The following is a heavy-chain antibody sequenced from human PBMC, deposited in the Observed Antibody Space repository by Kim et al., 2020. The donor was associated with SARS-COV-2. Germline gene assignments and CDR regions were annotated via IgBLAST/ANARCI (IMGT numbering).Heavy chain of an antibody. CDR3: ARGPSLGAEYYYYYYMDV. D-gene: IGHD3-16*01. J-gene: IGHJ6*03. V-gene: IGHV4-59*09. Sequence: KSRVTISVDTSKNQFSLKLSSVTAADTAVYYCARGPSLGAEYYYYYYMDVWGKGTTVTVSS.